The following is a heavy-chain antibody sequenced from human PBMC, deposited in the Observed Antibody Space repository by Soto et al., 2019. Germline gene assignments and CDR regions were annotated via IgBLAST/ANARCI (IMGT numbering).Heavy chain of an antibody. J-gene: IGHJ6*02. CDR2: ISYDGSNK. CDR3: SKDHYYDFGSGYYMGRNYYYYNVMDV. V-gene: IGHV3-30*18. CDR1: GFTFSSYG. D-gene: IGHD3-3*01. Sequence: QVQLVESGGGVVQPGRSLRLSCAASGFTFSSYGMHWVRQAPGKGLEWVAVISYDGSNKYYADSVKGRFTISRDNSKNTLYLQMNSLRAEDTAVYYCSKDHYYDFGSGYYMGRNYYYYNVMDVWGQGTTVTVSS.